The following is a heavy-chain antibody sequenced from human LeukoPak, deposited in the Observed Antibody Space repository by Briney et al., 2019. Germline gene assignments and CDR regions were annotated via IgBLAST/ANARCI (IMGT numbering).Heavy chain of an antibody. CDR3: ETFGGKGGPSDYFDY. D-gene: IGHD3-10*01. CDR2: IYPGDSET. Sequence: GESLKISCKGSGYSFTKYWIGWVRQTPEKGLEWMGIIYPGDSETRYSPSFQGQVTISADKSITTAYLQWSSLKVSDTAVYYCETFGGKGGPSDYFDYWGQGALVTVSS. CDR1: GYSFTKYW. V-gene: IGHV5-51*01. J-gene: IGHJ4*02.